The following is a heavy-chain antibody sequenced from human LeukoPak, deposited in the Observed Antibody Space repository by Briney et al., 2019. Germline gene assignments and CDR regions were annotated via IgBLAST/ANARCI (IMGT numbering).Heavy chain of an antibody. Sequence: GGALRLSCAASGFTFSDNAMTWVRQTPGKGLEWVFTIRGGGEATWYADSVKGRFTISRDNYKSTLYLQMNSLRAEDTAVYYCAKDGGVTHYYYYMDVWGKGTTVTVSS. CDR2: IRGGGEAT. CDR3: AKDGGVTHYYYYMDV. V-gene: IGHV3-23*01. D-gene: IGHD3-16*01. J-gene: IGHJ6*03. CDR1: GFTFSDNA.